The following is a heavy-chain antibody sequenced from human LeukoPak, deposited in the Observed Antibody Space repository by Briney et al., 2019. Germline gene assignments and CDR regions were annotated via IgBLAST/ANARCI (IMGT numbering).Heavy chain of an antibody. V-gene: IGHV4-4*02. CDR1: AGSISSSSW. D-gene: IGHD4-17*01. J-gene: IGHJ4*02. Sequence: SSETLSLTCSVSAGSISSSSWWSWVRQSPVKGLEWIGEIYLYGTTNYNPSLKSRVTMSVDRSKNQFSLKLSSVTAADTAVYYCARATRATVTHIDSWGQGTLVTVSS. CDR3: ARATRATVTHIDS. CDR2: IYLYGTT.